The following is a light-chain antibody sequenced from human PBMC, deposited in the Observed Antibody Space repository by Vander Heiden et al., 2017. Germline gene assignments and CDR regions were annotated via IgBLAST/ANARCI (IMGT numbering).Light chain of an antibody. CDR2: GAS. J-gene: IGKJ2*01. CDR1: QSVRSN. CDR3: EQYNNWPRGT. Sequence: VMTQSPATLSVSPGKSATLSCRASQSVRSNLAWYQQKPGQAPRLLIHGASTRATGIPARFSGSGSGTEFTLTITSLQSEDFAIYYCEQYNNWPRGTFGQGTKLEI. V-gene: IGKV3-15*01.